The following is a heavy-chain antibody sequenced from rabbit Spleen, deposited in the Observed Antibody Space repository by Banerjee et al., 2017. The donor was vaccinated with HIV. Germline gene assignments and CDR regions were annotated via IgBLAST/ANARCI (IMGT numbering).Heavy chain of an antibody. Sequence: QEQLVESGGGLVQPGGSLKLSCKASGFDFSNYGVTWVRHAPGKGLEWIGYIEPIFGNTYYANWVNGRFTISSHNAQNTLYLQLSSLTAADTATYFCVRDQAGDADYGPYYLNLWGPGTLVTVS. CDR3: VRDQAGDADYGPYYLNL. J-gene: IGHJ4*01. V-gene: IGHV1S47*01. D-gene: IGHD2-1*01. CDR2: IEPIFGNT. CDR1: GFDFSNYG.